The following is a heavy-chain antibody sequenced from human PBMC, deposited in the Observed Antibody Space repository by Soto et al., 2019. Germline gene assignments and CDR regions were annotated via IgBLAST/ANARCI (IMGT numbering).Heavy chain of an antibody. CDR1: GYTFFNYG. J-gene: IGHJ4*02. D-gene: IGHD6-6*01. CDR3: ARSTIAATGRLYY. V-gene: IGHV1-18*01. CDR2: LSSYNGNR. Sequence: QVQLVQSGAEVKNPGASVKVSCKASGYTFFNYGITWVRQAPGQGLECMGWLSSYNGNRNYAQKFQGRVTRTTTTSTSKAYMELRTLRSDDTAVYYCARSTIAATGRLYYWGQGNLVTVSS.